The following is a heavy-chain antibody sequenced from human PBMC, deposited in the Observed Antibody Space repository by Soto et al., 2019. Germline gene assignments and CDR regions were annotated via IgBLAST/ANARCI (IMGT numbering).Heavy chain of an antibody. CDR3: ARKILGSTTRPNYLYFDL. V-gene: IGHV3-23*01. J-gene: IGHJ2*01. CDR2: ISGGGDAA. D-gene: IGHD7-27*01. Sequence: EVQVLESGGGLVQPGGSLRLSCAGSGFTFINYAMNWVRQAPGKGLEWVSSISGGGDAAFFSDSVRGRFTISRDNSKNTVTLQMNSLGVDDTAVYYCARKILGSTTRPNYLYFDLWGRGTLVTVSS. CDR1: GFTFINYA.